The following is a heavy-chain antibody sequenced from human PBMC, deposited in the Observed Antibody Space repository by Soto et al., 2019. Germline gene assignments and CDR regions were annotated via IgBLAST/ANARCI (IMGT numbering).Heavy chain of an antibody. CDR1: GFTFVVYN. D-gene: IGHD3-22*01. CDR2: ISYDGGNE. V-gene: IGHV3-30*03. CDR3: ATGHRGLTGLPAVITAPGSFDP. J-gene: IGHJ5*01. Sequence: PWGSLRLSCASSGFTFVVYNIQFFRHAPCKWLECVSVISYDGGNEYYADSVKGRFTISRDNSENKLFLQMNSLRPEDSGVYYCATGHRGLTGLPAVITAPGSFDPWGQGAQVTVSS.